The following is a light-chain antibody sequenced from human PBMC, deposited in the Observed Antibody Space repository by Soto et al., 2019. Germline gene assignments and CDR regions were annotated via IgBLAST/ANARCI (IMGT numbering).Light chain of an antibody. CDR3: QQTSSAPFT. V-gene: IGKV1-39*01. J-gene: IGKJ3*01. CDR2: DAA. CDR1: QNINTY. Sequence: DIQMTQSPYSLSAAVGDRVTITCRASQNINTYLNWYQQKPGKAPKLLIFDAASLQSGVPSRFSGSGSRTAFTLTITSPQPEDFATYYCQQTSSAPFTFGPGTKGDIK.